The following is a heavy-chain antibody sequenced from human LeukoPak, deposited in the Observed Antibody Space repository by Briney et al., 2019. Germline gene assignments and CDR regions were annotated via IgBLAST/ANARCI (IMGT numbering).Heavy chain of an antibody. CDR2: IRSKANSYAT. V-gene: IGHV3-73*01. J-gene: IGHJ5*02. CDR1: GFTFSGSA. D-gene: IGHD3-10*01. Sequence: GGSLRLSCAASGFTFSGSAIHWVRQASGKGLEWVGRIRSKANSYATAYAASVKGRFTISRDDSKNTAYLQMNSMRTEDTAVYYCTRGSGSFDPWGQGTLVTVSS. CDR3: TRGSGSFDP.